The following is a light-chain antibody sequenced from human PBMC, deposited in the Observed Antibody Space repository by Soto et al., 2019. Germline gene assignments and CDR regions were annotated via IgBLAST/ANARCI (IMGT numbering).Light chain of an antibody. Sequence: EIVLTQSPGTLSLSPGERATLSCRASQSVSSSYLAWYQQKPGQAPRLLIYGASRRATGIPDRFSGSGSATDFTLTISRLEPEDFAVYYCQQYGSSPETFGQGTKLEIK. CDR2: GAS. J-gene: IGKJ2*01. CDR1: QSVSSSY. V-gene: IGKV3-20*01. CDR3: QQYGSSPET.